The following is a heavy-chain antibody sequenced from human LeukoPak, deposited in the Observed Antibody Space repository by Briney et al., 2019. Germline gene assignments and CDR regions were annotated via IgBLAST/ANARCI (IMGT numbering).Heavy chain of an antibody. Sequence: PGGSLRLSCAASGFTFSSYSMNWVRQAPGKGLEGVSSISSSSSYIYYADSVKGRFTTPRDNAKNSLYLQMNGLRAEDTAAYYCAREGSSSWNARIDYWGQGTLVTVSS. J-gene: IGHJ4*02. CDR1: GFTFSSYS. CDR3: AREGSSSWNARIDY. CDR2: ISSSSSYI. D-gene: IGHD6-13*01. V-gene: IGHV3-21*01.